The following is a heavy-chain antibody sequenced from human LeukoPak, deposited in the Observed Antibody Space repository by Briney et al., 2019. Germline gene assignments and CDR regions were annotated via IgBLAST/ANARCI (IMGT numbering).Heavy chain of an antibody. CDR1: GGTFSSYP. D-gene: IGHD6-13*01. V-gene: IGHV1-69*06. J-gene: IGHJ4*02. CDR2: IIPIFGTA. Sequence: GASVKVSCKASGGTFSSYPISWVRQAPGQGLEWMGGIIPIFGTANYAQKFQGRVTITADKSTSTAYMGLSSLRSEDTAVYYCARSSIIAAAGPYYFDYWGQGTLVTVSS. CDR3: ARSSIIAAAGPYYFDY.